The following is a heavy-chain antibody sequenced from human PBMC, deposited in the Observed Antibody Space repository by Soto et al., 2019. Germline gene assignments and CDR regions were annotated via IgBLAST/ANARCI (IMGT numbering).Heavy chain of an antibody. D-gene: IGHD5-12*01. CDR1: GFSLTSCS. CDR3: AKGEMATIRNSFDP. CDR2: LSRSGGAT. V-gene: IGHV3-23*01. Sequence: GGSLRLSCAASGFSLTSCSMSWVRQTPGKGLEWVSALSRSGGATYYADSVKGRFTISRDTSTNTLYLQMSNLRAEDTAIYYCAKGEMATIRNSFDPWGQGTLVTVSS. J-gene: IGHJ5*02.